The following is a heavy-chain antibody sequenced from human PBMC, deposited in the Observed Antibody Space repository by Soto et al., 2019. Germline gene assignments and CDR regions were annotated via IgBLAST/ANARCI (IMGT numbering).Heavy chain of an antibody. D-gene: IGHD2-2*01. Sequence: QVQLVQSGAEVKKPGASVKVSCKASGDTFTRCGISCVRQAPGQGLEWMGWISAYNAKTDYAQKFQGRVTLTTDTSTSTAYMELRSLRSDDTAVYYCYAADFYYYGMDVWGPGTTVTVSS. V-gene: IGHV1-18*01. CDR1: GDTFTRCG. J-gene: IGHJ6*02. CDR3: YAADFYYYGMDV. CDR2: ISAYNAKT.